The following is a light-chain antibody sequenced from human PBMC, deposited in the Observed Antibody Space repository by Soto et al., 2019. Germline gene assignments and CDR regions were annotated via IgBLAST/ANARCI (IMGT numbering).Light chain of an antibody. Sequence: DIQMTQSPSTLSASVGDRVTITCRASQRISSRLAWYQQKPGKAPNLLIYKASSLESGVPSRFSGSGSGTEFTLTVSSLQPDDFATYYCQQYNTYPWTLGQGTKVEIK. J-gene: IGKJ1*01. CDR2: KAS. CDR1: QRISSR. CDR3: QQYNTYPWT. V-gene: IGKV1-5*03.